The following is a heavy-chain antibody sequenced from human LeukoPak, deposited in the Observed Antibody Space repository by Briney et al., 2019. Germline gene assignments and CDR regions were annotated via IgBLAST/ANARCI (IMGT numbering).Heavy chain of an antibody. CDR1: GGTFSSYA. V-gene: IGHV1-69*13. CDR2: IIPIFGTA. Sequence: GASVTVSCKASGGTFSSYAISWVRQAPGQGLEWMGGIIPIFGTANYAQKFQGRVAITADESTSTAYMELSSLRSEDTAVYYCARDLLDPTIVVVPAAMSSWGQGTLVTVSS. J-gene: IGHJ4*02. D-gene: IGHD2-2*01. CDR3: ARDLLDPTIVVVPAAMSS.